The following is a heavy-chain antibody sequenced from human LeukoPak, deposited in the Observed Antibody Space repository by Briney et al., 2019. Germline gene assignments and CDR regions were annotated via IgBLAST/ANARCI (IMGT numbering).Heavy chain of an antibody. Sequence: PGGSLRLSCAASGFTFSNAWMSWVRQAPGKGLEWVGRIKSKTDGGTTDYAAPVKGRFTISRDDSKNTLYLQMNSLKTEDTAVYYCTTDPPRGYSYGNSHYYYYYMDVWGKGTTVTISS. J-gene: IGHJ6*03. CDR3: TTDPPRGYSYGNSHYYYYYMDV. D-gene: IGHD5-18*01. V-gene: IGHV3-15*01. CDR1: GFTFSNAW. CDR2: IKSKTDGGTT.